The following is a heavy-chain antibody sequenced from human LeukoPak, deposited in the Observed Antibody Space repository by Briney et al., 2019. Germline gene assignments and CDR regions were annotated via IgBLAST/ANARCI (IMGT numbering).Heavy chain of an antibody. CDR3: ARASGYSSGWYSYYYYYYMDV. CDR1: GGSISSYY. CDR2: IHTSGST. V-gene: IGHV4-4*07. Sequence: SETLSLTCTVSGGSISSYYWSWIRQPAGKGLEWIGRIHTSGSTNYSPSLKSRVTMSVDTSKNQFSLKLSSVTAADTAVYYCARASGYSSGWYSYYYYYYMDVWGKGTTVTVSS. D-gene: IGHD6-19*01. J-gene: IGHJ6*03.